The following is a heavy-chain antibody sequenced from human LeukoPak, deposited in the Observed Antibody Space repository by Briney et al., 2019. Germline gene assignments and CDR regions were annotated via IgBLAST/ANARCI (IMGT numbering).Heavy chain of an antibody. CDR2: ISDSCGST. D-gene: IGHD3-22*01. J-gene: IGHJ4*02. Sequence: GGSLRLSCAASGFTFSSYAMSWVRQAPGEGLEWVSAISDSCGSTYYADSVKGRFTISRVMSKHTRYLQMNSLRAKDTAVYYCESSYYSSGYYLPFDYWGQGTLVTVSS. CDR3: ESSYYSSGYYLPFDY. CDR1: GFTFSSYA. V-gene: IGHV3-23*01.